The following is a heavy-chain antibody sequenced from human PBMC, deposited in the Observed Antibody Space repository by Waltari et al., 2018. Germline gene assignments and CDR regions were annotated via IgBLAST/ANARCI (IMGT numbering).Heavy chain of an antibody. CDR1: GFTFSSYG. Sequence: VQLVESGGGLVQPGGSLRLSCAASGFTFSSYGMHWVRQAPGKGLEWVAFIRYDGSNKYYADSVKGRFTISRDNSKNTLYLQMNSLRAEDTAVYYCANPTGLRDYLPFDYWGQGTLVTVSS. V-gene: IGHV3-30*02. CDR2: IRYDGSNK. J-gene: IGHJ4*02. CDR3: ANPTGLRDYLPFDY. D-gene: IGHD4-17*01.